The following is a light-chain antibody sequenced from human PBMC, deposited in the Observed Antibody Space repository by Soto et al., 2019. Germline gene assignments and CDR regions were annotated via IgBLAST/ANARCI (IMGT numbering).Light chain of an antibody. CDR3: SSYTSSIS. Sequence: QSALTQPASDSGSPGQSITICCTGTSSDVGGYNYVSWYQQHPGKAPKLMIYDVNTRPSGVSNRFSGSKSGNTASLTISGLQAEDEADYYFSSYTSSISFGGGTKLTVL. J-gene: IGLJ2*01. CDR1: SSDVGGYNY. V-gene: IGLV2-14*01. CDR2: DVN.